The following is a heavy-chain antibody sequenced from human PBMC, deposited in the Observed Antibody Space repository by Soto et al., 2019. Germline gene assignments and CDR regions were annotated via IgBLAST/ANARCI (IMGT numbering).Heavy chain of an antibody. D-gene: IGHD3-22*01. CDR3: AHSEGGFSGYYYFDY. V-gene: IGHV4-59*01. J-gene: IGHJ4*02. CDR2: IYYSGST. Sequence: SETLSLTCTVSGGSISSYYWSWIRQPPGKGLEWIGYIYYSGSTNYNPSLKSRVTISVDTSKNQLSLKLSSVTAADTAVYYCAHSEGGFSGYYYFDYWGQGTLVTVSS. CDR1: GGSISSYY.